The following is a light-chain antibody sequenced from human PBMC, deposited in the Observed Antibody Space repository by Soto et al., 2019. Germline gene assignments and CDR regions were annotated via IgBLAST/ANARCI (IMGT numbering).Light chain of an antibody. Sequence: DIRMTQSPSTLSASVGDRVTITCRASQSIRSYLAWYQQKSGKVPKPLIYKASTLENGVPSRFSGSGSGTEFTLTISGLQPDDFATYYCQQYNAFWTFGQGTKV. V-gene: IGKV1-5*03. CDR1: QSIRSY. CDR2: KAS. CDR3: QQYNAFWT. J-gene: IGKJ1*01.